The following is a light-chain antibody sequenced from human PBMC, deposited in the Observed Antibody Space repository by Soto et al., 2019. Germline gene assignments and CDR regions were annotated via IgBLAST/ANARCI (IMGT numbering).Light chain of an antibody. CDR2: TAT. CDR1: QSINLY. J-gene: IGKJ3*01. Sequence: DIQLTQSPSSLSASVGDRVTIACRASQSINLYLNWYQQRPGKAPKLLIYTATTLQRGVPSRFSGGGSVTDFTHTIGGLQPEDFATYYCQQRFTMPFTFGPGTTVNI. CDR3: QQRFTMPFT. V-gene: IGKV1-39*01.